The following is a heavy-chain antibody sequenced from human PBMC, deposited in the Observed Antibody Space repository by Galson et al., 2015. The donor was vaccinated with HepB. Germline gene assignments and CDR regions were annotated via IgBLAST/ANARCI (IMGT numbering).Heavy chain of an antibody. CDR1: GFTFSSYG. CDR2: ISYDGSNK. V-gene: IGHV3-30*18. CDR3: AKDKGGSAYEFYYFDY. J-gene: IGHJ4*02. Sequence: SLRLSCAASGFTFSSYGMHWVRQAPGKGLEWVAVISYDGSNKYYADSVKGRFTISRDNSKNTLYLQMNSLRAEDTAVYYCAKDKGGSAYEFYYFDYWGQGTLVTVSS. D-gene: IGHD5-12*01.